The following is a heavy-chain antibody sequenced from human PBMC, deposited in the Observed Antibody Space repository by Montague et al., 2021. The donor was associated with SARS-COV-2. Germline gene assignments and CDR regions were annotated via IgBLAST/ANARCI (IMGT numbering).Heavy chain of an antibody. D-gene: IGHD3-10*01. CDR3: VHYASGSYYFHY. CDR1: GFSITTSTMG. CDR2: XYWGDEK. J-gene: IGHJ4*02. V-gene: IGHV2-5*02. Sequence: PALVKPTQTLTLTCTFSGFSITTSTMGVGWIRQPPGKALEWLALXYWGDEKRFSPSLKGWLTITKDTFKDQVVLRMTNMDPVDTATYYCVHYASGSYYFHYWGQGTLVTVSS.